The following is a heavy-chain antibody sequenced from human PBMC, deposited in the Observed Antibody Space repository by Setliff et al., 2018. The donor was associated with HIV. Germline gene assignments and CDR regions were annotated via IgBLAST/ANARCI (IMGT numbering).Heavy chain of an antibody. CDR2: FDPEDGET. V-gene: IGHV1-24*01. J-gene: IGHJ4*02. Sequence: VASVKVSCKVSGYTLTELSMHWVRQAPGKGLEWMGGFDPEDGETIYAQKFQGRVTMTEDTSTDTAYMELSSLRSEDTAVYYCATYHVRSSGWYRGLDYWGQGTLVTVSS. CDR1: GYTLTELS. D-gene: IGHD6-19*01. CDR3: ATYHVRSSGWYRGLDY.